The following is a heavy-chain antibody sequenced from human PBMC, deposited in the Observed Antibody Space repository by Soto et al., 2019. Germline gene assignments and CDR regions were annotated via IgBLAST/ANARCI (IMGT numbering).Heavy chain of an antibody. CDR3: AREIDSNYDGMDV. V-gene: IGHV3-30*03. D-gene: IGHD4-4*01. CDR1: GFTFSSYG. Sequence: GGSLRLSCAASGFTFSSYGMHWVRQAPGKGLEWVAVISYDGSNKYYADSAKGRFTISRDNSKETVYLQMNSLRAEDTGVYYCAREIDSNYDGMDVWGQGTTVTVSS. CDR2: ISYDGSNK. J-gene: IGHJ6*02.